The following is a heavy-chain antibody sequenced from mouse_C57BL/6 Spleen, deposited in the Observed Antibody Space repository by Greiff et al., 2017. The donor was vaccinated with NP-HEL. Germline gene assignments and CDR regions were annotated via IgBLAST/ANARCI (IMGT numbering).Heavy chain of an antibody. CDR1: GFNIKDYY. J-gene: IGHJ4*01. Sequence: VQLKQSGAELVRPGASVKLSCTASGFNIKDYYMHWVKQRPEQGLEWIGRIDPEDGDTEYAPKFQGKATMTADTSSNTAYLQLSSLTSEDTAVYYCTTGRRIPYAMDYWGQGTSVTVSS. CDR3: TTGRRIPYAMDY. CDR2: IDPEDGDT. D-gene: IGHD2-12*01. V-gene: IGHV14-1*01.